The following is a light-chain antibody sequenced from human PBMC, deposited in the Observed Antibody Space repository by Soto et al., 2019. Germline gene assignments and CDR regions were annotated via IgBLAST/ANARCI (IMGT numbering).Light chain of an antibody. J-gene: IGLJ3*02. V-gene: IGLV2-14*01. CDR1: SSDVGGYNY. CDR2: DVN. CDR3: TSYTSTSTLV. Sequence: QSVLTQPASVSGSPGQSIAISCTGTSSDVGGYNYVSWYHQYPGKAPKLMIFDVNNRPSGVFDRFSGSKSGNTASLTISGLQPEDEGDYFCTSYTSTSTLVFGGGTKVTVL.